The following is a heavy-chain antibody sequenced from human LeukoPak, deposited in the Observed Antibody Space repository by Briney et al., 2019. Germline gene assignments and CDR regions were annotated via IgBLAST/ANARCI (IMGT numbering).Heavy chain of an antibody. CDR2: ISWNSGSI. CDR1: GFTFDDYA. V-gene: IGHV3-9*01. CDR3: AKGAGLDYYYYGMDV. J-gene: IGHJ6*02. Sequence: PGGSLRLSCAASGFTFDDYAMHWVRQAPGKGLEWVSGISWNSGSIGYADSVKGRFTISRDNAKNSLYLQMNSLRAEDTALYYCAKGAGLDYYYYGMDVWGQGTTVTVSS. D-gene: IGHD3-10*01.